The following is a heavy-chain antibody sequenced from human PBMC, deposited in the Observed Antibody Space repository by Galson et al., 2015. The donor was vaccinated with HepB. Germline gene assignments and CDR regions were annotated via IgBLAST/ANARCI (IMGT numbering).Heavy chain of an antibody. CDR3: ERERGGWFDS. CDR2: INQDGTEE. J-gene: IGHJ5*01. V-gene: IGHV3-7*01. Sequence: SLRLSCAASGFTFGSYWMSWVRQAPGKGLEWVANINQDGTEEYYVGSVKGRFTISRDNAKSSLYLQMNSLRAEDTAVYFCERERGGWFDSWGQGTLVTVSS. D-gene: IGHD4-23*01. CDR1: GFTFGSYW.